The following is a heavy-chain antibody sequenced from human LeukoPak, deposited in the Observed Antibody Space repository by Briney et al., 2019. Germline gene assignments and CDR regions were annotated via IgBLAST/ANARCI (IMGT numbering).Heavy chain of an antibody. Sequence: GGPLRLSCAASGFTFSSHWMSWVGQAPGKGLEGVGFIRSKAYGGTTEYAASVKGRFTISRDDSKSIAYLQMNSLKTEDTAVYYCSRKAPLTDYWGQGTLVTVSS. J-gene: IGHJ4*02. CDR2: IRSKAYGGTT. CDR3: SRKAPLTDY. V-gene: IGHV3-49*04. CDR1: GFTFSSHW. D-gene: IGHD3-9*01.